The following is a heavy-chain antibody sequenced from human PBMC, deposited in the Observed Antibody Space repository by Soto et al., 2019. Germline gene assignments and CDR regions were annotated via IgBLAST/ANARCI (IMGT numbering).Heavy chain of an antibody. CDR2: MNPDSGNT. CDR1: GYTFTRYY. J-gene: IGHJ4*02. V-gene: IGHV1-8*03. D-gene: IGHD2-15*01. Sequence: ASVKVSCKASGYTFTRYYINWVRQATGQGLEWMGWMNPDSGNTGYSQKFQGRVTITRDTSASTAYMELSSLRSEDTAVYYCARDLGGWPDYWGQGTLVTVSS. CDR3: ARDLGGWPDY.